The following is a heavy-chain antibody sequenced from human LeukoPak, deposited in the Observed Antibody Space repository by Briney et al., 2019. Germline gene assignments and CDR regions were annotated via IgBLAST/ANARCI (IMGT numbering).Heavy chain of an antibody. CDR3: ARGEYYYDSSDTENFDY. CDR2: IIPILGIA. J-gene: IGHJ4*02. D-gene: IGHD3-22*01. CDR1: GGTFSSYA. Sequence: GSSVKVSCTASGGTFSSYAISWVRQAPGQGLEWMGRIIPILGIANYAQKFQGRVTITADKSTSTAYMELSSLRSEDTAVYYCARGEYYYDSSDTENFDYWGQGTLVTVSS. V-gene: IGHV1-69*04.